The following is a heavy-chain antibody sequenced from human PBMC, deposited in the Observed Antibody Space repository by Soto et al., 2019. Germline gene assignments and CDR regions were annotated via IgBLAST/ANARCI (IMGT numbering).Heavy chain of an antibody. J-gene: IGHJ4*02. Sequence: QVQLVQSGAEVKKPGSSVKVSCKASGGTFSSYAISRVRQAPGQGLEWMGGIIPIFGTANYAQKFQGRVTITADESTSTAYMELSSLRSEDTAVYYCARAPSSYGHETLNFDYWGQGTLVTVSS. CDR3: ARAPSSYGHETLNFDY. CDR2: IIPIFGTA. V-gene: IGHV1-69*12. D-gene: IGHD5-18*01. CDR1: GGTFSSYA.